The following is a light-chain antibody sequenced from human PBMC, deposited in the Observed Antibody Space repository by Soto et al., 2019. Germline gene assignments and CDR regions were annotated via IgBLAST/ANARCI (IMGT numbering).Light chain of an antibody. J-gene: IGKJ5*01. CDR3: QQRSNWPPP. Sequence: ESGLTLSPCTLSLSKGERATLSCRASQSVSSSYLAWYQLKPGQAPRLLIYDASNRATGIPARFSGSGSGTDFTLTISSLEPEDCAVYYCQQRSNWPPPFGQGTRLEIK. CDR1: QSVSSSY. V-gene: IGKV3D-20*02. CDR2: DAS.